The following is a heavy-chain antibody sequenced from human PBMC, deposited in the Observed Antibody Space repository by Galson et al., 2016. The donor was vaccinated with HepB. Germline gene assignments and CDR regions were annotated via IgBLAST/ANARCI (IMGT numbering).Heavy chain of an antibody. Sequence: SLRLSCAASGFTFSSHWMNWVRQAPGKGLEWVAKIRQDGSVTSYVESAKGRFAISRENFKNSLYLQMNNLRAEDTAVYYCATEDWWRFEYWGQGALVTVSS. CDR1: GFTFSSHW. J-gene: IGHJ4*02. D-gene: IGHD2-8*02. CDR3: ATEDWWRFEY. CDR2: IRQDGSVT. V-gene: IGHV3-7*03.